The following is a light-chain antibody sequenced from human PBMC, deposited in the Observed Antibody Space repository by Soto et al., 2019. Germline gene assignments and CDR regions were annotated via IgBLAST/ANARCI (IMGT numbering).Light chain of an antibody. Sequence: EIPMTQCASSLSASVGYRVTITCRSSQSISSYLNWYQQKPGKAPKLLIYAASSLQSGVPSRFSGSGSGTDFTLTISSLQPEDFATYYCQQSYSTLWTFGQGTKVDIK. CDR3: QQSYSTLWT. CDR2: AAS. J-gene: IGKJ1*01. V-gene: IGKV1-39*01. CDR1: QSISSY.